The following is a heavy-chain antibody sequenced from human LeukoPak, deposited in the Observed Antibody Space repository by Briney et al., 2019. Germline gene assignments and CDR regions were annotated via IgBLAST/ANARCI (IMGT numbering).Heavy chain of an antibody. CDR1: GFTFSSYW. CDR3: ARDPAHDYGDYYFDY. J-gene: IGHJ4*02. Sequence: PGGSLRLSCAASGFTFSSYWMSWVRQAPGKGLEWVANIKQDGSEKYYVDSVKGRFTISRDNAKNLLYLQMNSLRAEDTAVYYCARDPAHDYGDYYFDYWGQGTLVTVSS. CDR2: IKQDGSEK. V-gene: IGHV3-7*01. D-gene: IGHD4-17*01.